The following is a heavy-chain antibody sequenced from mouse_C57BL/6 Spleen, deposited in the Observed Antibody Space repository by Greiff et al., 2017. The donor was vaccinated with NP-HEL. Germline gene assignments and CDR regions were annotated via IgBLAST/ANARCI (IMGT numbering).Heavy chain of an antibody. CDR3: AREGSGWYFDY. D-gene: IGHD3-2*02. V-gene: IGHV1-82*01. CDR1: GYAFSSSW. Sequence: VKLMESGPELVKPGASVKISCKASGYAFSSSWMNWVKQRPGKGLEWIGRIYPGDGDTNYNGKFKGKATLTADKSSSTAYMQLSSLTSEDSAVYFCAREGSGWYFDYWGQGTTLTVSS. J-gene: IGHJ2*01. CDR2: IYPGDGDT.